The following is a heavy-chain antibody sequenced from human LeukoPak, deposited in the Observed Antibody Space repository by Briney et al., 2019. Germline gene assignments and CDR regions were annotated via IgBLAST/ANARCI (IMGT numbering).Heavy chain of an antibody. CDR1: GFSFRSHW. Sequence: GGSLRLSCAASGFSFRSHWMSWVRQAPGKGLEWVANIKKDGSEKYYVDSVKGRFTISRDNAKNSLYLQMNSLRAEGTAVYYCAELGITMIGGVWGKGTTVTISS. V-gene: IGHV3-7*01. J-gene: IGHJ6*04. CDR2: IKKDGSEK. D-gene: IGHD3-10*02. CDR3: AELGITMIGGV.